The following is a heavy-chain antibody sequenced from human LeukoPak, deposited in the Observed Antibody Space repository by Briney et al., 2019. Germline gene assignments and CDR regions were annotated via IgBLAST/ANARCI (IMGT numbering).Heavy chain of an antibody. Sequence: SETLSLTCAVYGGSFSGYYWSWIRQPPGKGLEWIGEINHSGCTNYNPSLKSRVTISVDTSKNQFSLKLSSVTAADTAVYYCARSRGYSYGSYFDYWGQGTLVTVSS. D-gene: IGHD5-18*01. CDR3: ARSRGYSYGSYFDY. J-gene: IGHJ4*02. V-gene: IGHV4-34*01. CDR1: GGSFSGYY. CDR2: INHSGCT.